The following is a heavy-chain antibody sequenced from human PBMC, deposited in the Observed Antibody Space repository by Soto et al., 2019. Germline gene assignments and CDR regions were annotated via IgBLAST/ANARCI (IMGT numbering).Heavy chain of an antibody. CDR2: LSGSGGTT. Sequence: GGSLRLSCTVSGVTFSNYAMNWVRQAPGKGLEWVSSLSGSGGTTYYADSVKGRFIISRDNSKNTLYLLMNSLRAEDTALYYCAKQRADYGSGANTFYFDSWGQGALVTVSS. CDR3: AKQRADYGSGANTFYFDS. J-gene: IGHJ4*02. CDR1: GVTFSNYA. V-gene: IGHV3-23*01. D-gene: IGHD3-10*01.